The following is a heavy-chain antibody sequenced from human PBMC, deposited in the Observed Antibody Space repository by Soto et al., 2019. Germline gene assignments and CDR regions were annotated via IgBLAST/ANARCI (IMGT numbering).Heavy chain of an antibody. CDR3: ASGASRWYPYCFDS. V-gene: IGHV1-69*13. J-gene: IGHJ4*02. D-gene: IGHD6-13*01. Sequence: SVKVSCKASGYTFANYGISWVRQAPGQGLEWMGGSNPYYNTLNYAQKFQDRVTITAYDSTNTVYMELSSLRSDDTAVYFCASGASRWYPYCFDSWAQGTLVTVSS. CDR1: GYTFANYG. CDR2: SNPYYNTL.